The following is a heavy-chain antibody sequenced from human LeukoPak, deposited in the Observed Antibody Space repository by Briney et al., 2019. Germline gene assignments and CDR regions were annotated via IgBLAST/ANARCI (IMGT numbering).Heavy chain of an antibody. J-gene: IGHJ6*03. CDR1: GFTFSSHS. Sequence: PGGSLRLSCAASGFTFSSHSMSWIRQAPGKGLEWVSYISSSGSTIYYADSVKGRFTISRDNAKNSLYLQMNSLRAEDTAVYYCARGRLGGGTYYMDVWGKGTTVTVSS. V-gene: IGHV3-48*04. CDR2: ISSSGSTI. CDR3: ARGRLGGGTYYMDV. D-gene: IGHD6-19*01.